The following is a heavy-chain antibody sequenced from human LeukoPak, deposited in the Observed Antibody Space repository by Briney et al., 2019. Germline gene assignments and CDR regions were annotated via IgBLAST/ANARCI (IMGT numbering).Heavy chain of an antibody. J-gene: IGHJ4*02. CDR2: IYPGGSDT. D-gene: IGHD6-6*01. CDR3: ARLLAARSFDY. Sequence: GALXXSLKGSGYRFNRYWIGWVRSMPGKGLEWMGIIYPGGSDTRYSPSFQGQVTISVDKSISTAYLQWSSLKASDTAMYYCARLLAARSFDYWGQGTLVTVSS. V-gene: IGHV5-51*01. CDR1: GYRFNRYW.